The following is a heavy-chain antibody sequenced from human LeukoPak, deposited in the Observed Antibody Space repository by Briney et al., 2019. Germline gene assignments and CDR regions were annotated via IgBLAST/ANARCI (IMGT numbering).Heavy chain of an antibody. V-gene: IGHV7-4-1*02. CDR1: GYTFTSYA. Sequence: ASVTVSCKASGYTFTSYAMNWVRQAPGQGLEWMGWINTNTGNPTYAQGFTGRFVFSLDTSVSTAYLQISSLKAEDTAVYYCARVGIAAAGYNWFDPWGQGTLVTVSS. CDR2: INTNTGNP. CDR3: ARVGIAAAGYNWFDP. D-gene: IGHD6-13*01. J-gene: IGHJ5*02.